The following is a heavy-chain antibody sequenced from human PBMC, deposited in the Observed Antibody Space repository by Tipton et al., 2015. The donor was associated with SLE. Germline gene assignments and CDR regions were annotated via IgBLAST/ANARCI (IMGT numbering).Heavy chain of an antibody. D-gene: IGHD3-22*01. CDR1: GGTFSSYA. J-gene: IGHJ1*01. CDR3: ARDAVHYYDSSGYYLAGNFQH. V-gene: IGHV1-69*01. Sequence: QSGAEVKKPGSSVKVSCKASGGTFSSYAISWVRQAPGQGLEWMGGIIPIFGTANYAQKFQGRGTITADESTSTAYMELSSLRSEDTAVYYCARDAVHYYDSSGYYLAGNFQHWGQGTLVTVSS. CDR2: IIPIFGTA.